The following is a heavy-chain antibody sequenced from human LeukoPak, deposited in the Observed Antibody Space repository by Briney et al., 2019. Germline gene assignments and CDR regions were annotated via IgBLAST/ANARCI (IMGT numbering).Heavy chain of an antibody. V-gene: IGHV1-69*05. Sequence: VASVRVSCTASGGTFIIYAISWGRQGPGEGREWVGGIIPIFGTANYAQKFQGRVTITTDDSTSTAYMELSSLRSEDTAVYYCARGARWRRDTAMVTDLDYWGQGTLVTVSS. CDR2: IIPIFGTA. CDR1: GGTFIIYA. D-gene: IGHD5-18*01. CDR3: ARGARWRRDTAMVTDLDY. J-gene: IGHJ4*02.